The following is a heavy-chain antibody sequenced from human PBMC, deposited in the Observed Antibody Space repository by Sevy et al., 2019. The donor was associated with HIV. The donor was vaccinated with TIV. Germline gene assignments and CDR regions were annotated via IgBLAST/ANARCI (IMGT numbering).Heavy chain of an antibody. CDR1: GFTFSSYW. V-gene: IGHV3-7*01. CDR2: IKQDGSEK. CDR3: ARDGTYYDFWSGYLAGGYYYYGMDV. D-gene: IGHD3-3*01. Sequence: GGSLRLSCAASGFTFSSYWMSWVRQAPGKGLEWVANIKQDGSEKYYMDSVKGRFTISRDNAKNSLYLQMNSLRAEDTAVYYCARDGTYYDFWSGYLAGGYYYYGMDVWGQGTTVTVSS. J-gene: IGHJ6*02.